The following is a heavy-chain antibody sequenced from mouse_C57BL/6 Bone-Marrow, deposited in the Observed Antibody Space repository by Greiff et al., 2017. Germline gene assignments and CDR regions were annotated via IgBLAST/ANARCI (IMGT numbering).Heavy chain of an antibody. CDR1: GYTFTSYW. CDR2: IDPSDSYT. J-gene: IGHJ1*03. CDR3: ASPIYYGNTHWYFDV. Sequence: QVQLQQPGAELVKPGASVKLSCKDSGYTFTSYWMQWVKQRPGQGLEWIGEIDPSDSYTNYNQKFKGKATLTVDTSSSTAYMQLSSLTSEDSAVYYCASPIYYGNTHWYFDVWGTGTTVTVSS. D-gene: IGHD2-1*01. V-gene: IGHV1-50*01.